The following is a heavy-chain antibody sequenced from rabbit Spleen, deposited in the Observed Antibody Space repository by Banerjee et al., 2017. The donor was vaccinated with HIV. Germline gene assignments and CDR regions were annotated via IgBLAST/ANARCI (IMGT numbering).Heavy chain of an antibody. CDR3: ARNGGMLDYNL. Sequence: QEQLKESGGGLVQPGGSLKLSCKASGFTLSSYYMNWVRQAPGKGLEWIACINTATGKAVYASWVNGRFTISKTSSTTVTLQMTSLTAADTATYFCARNGGMLDYNLWGPGTLVTVS. CDR2: INTATGKA. J-gene: IGHJ4*01. CDR1: GFTLSSYYM. D-gene: IGHD4-2*01. V-gene: IGHV1S45*01.